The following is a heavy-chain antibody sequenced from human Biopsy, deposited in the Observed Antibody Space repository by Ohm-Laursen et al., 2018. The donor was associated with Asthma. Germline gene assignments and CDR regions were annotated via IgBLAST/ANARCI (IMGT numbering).Heavy chain of an antibody. V-gene: IGHV1-69*01. CDR1: GGTFNTYV. CDR2: INSVFGTT. CDR3: ARKAGSCISRTCYSLDF. Sequence: SSVKVSCKSLGGTFNTYVIGWVRQAPGQGLEWMGGINSVFGTTTYPQKFQDRVTITADDSASTVYMELSSLRSEDTAVYYCARKAGSCISRTCYSLDFWGQGPWSPSP. D-gene: IGHD2-2*01. J-gene: IGHJ4*02.